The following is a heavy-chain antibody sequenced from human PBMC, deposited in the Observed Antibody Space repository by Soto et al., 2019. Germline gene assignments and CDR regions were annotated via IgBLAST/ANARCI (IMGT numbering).Heavy chain of an antibody. V-gene: IGHV3-30-3*01. Sequence: GGSLRLSCAASGFTFSSYEMNWVRQAPGKGLEWVAVISYDGSNKYYADSVKGRFTISRDNSKNTLYLQMNRLRAEDTAVYYCARERCWLAAATAPYYYGMDVWGQGTTVTVSS. CDR2: ISYDGSNK. J-gene: IGHJ6*02. D-gene: IGHD6-25*01. CDR3: ARERCWLAAATAPYYYGMDV. CDR1: GFTFSSYE.